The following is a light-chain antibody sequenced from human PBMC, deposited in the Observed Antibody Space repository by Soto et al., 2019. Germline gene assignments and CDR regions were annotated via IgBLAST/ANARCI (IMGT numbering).Light chain of an antibody. V-gene: IGKV1-33*01. CDR1: QDISNY. CDR2: DAS. J-gene: IGKJ5*01. Sequence: DIQVTQSASSRSSSGVDRGTNACQAIQDISNYLNWYQQKPGTAPKLLIYDASNLETGVPSRFSGSGSGTDFTFTISSLQPEDIATYYCQQYDNLPITFGQGTRLEIK. CDR3: QQYDNLPIT.